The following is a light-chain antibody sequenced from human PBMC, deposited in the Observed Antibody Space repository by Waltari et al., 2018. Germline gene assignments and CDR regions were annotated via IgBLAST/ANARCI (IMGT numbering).Light chain of an antibody. Sequence: QLVLTQSPSASASPGASVKLTCTLDSGHSSNIIAWLQQQPEKGPRYLMRVNSDGSHSKGDEIPDRFSGSSSGAERYLTISSLQSEDEADYYCQTGGHGTWVFGGGTKLTV. CDR1: SGHSSNI. V-gene: IGLV4-69*01. CDR2: VNSDGSH. J-gene: IGLJ3*02. CDR3: QTGGHGTWV.